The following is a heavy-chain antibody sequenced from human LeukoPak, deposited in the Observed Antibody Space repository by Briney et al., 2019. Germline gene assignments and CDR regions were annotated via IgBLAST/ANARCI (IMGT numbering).Heavy chain of an antibody. CDR3: ARCSTGTYYYYYYMDV. Sequence: KPSETLSLTCTVSGGSISNYYWSWIRQPAGKGLEWIGRIYTSGSTNYNPSLKSRVTMSVDTSKNQFSLKLSSVTAADTAVYYCARCSTGTYYYYYYMDVWGKGTTVTVSS. V-gene: IGHV4-4*07. J-gene: IGHJ6*03. CDR2: IYTSGST. CDR1: GGSISNYY. D-gene: IGHD1-1*01.